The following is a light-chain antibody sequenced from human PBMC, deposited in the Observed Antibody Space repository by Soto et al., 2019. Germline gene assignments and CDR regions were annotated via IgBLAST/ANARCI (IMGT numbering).Light chain of an antibody. J-gene: IGLJ1*01. CDR2: DVG. Sequence: QSALTQPPSSSGSPGQSVTISCTGTSSDVVGYNYVSWYQQHPGKAPKVMIYDVGKRPSGVPDRFSGSKSGNTASLTVSGLPAEDEADYYCSSHAGSNTPFVFGTGTKLTVL. V-gene: IGLV2-8*01. CDR3: SSHAGSNTPFV. CDR1: SSDVVGYNY.